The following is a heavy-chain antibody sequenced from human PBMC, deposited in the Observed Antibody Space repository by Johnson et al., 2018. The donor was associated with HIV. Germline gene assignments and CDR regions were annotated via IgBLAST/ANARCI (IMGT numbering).Heavy chain of an antibody. CDR1: GFTFSSYG. V-gene: IGHV3-30*18. CDR2: ISYDGSNK. D-gene: IGHD4-17*01. Sequence: QVQLLESGGGVVQPGRSLRLSCAASGFTFSSYGMHWVRQASGKGLEWLAVISYDGSNKYYADSVKGRFTISRDNSKNTLFLQMNSLRAEDTALYYCAKDLTYGDYEGDAFDIWGQGTMVTVSS. CDR3: AKDLTYGDYEGDAFDI. J-gene: IGHJ3*02.